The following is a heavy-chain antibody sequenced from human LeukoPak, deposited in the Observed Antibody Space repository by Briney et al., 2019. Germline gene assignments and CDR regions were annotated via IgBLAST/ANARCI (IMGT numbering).Heavy chain of an antibody. D-gene: IGHD3-10*01. J-gene: IGHJ4*02. CDR2: IYYSGSA. CDR1: GGATGSDVYY. Sequence: PSETLSLTCSVSGGATGSDVYYWNWIRQHPGKGLEWIGYIYYSGSASYNPSLKSRVTISVDTSKNQFSLRLSSVTAADTGVYYCARGRFYGFSGDSWGQGSLVTVSS. CDR3: ARGRFYGFSGDS. V-gene: IGHV4-31*03.